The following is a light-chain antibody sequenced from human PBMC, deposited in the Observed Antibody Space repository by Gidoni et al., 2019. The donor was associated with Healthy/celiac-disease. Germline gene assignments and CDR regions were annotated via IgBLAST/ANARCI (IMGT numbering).Light chain of an antibody. CDR1: QSVSTSY. CDR3: QQYGSSTGYT. CDR2: GAS. J-gene: IGKJ2*01. V-gene: IGKV3-20*01. Sequence: EIVSTPSPGTLSLSPGERATLSCRASQSVSTSYLAWYQQKPGQAPRLLIYGASSRATGIPDRFSGSGSGTDFTLTISRLEPEDFAVYYCQQYGSSTGYTFGQGTKLEIK.